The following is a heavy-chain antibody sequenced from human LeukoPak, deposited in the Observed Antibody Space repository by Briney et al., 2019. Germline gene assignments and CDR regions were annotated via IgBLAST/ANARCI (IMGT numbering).Heavy chain of an antibody. CDR3: ARGRNPRTAGYCSGGSCYRIGMDV. Sequence: SETLSLTCAVYGGSFSGYYLSWIRQPPGKGLEWIGEINHSGSTNYNPSLKSRVTISVDTSKNQFSLKLSSVTAADTAVYYCARGRNPRTAGYCSGGSCYRIGMDVWGQGTTVTVSS. CDR2: INHSGST. D-gene: IGHD2-15*01. CDR1: GGSFSGYY. J-gene: IGHJ6*02. V-gene: IGHV4-34*01.